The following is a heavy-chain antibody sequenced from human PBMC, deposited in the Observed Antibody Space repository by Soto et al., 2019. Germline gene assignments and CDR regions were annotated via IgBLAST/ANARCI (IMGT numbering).Heavy chain of an antibody. CDR1: GASITGSSY. V-gene: IGHV4-4*07. Sequence: KPSETLSLTCTVSGASITGSSYWSWIRQPAGKGLEWIGRFSLSGTTSYNPSLRSRVTMPADASKNQFSLRLTSVTAADTALYYCARGMTPPGAPAWYYFDSWGQGTLVTVSS. J-gene: IGHJ4*02. CDR3: ARGMTPPGAPAWYYFDS. CDR2: FSLSGTT. D-gene: IGHD2-8*02.